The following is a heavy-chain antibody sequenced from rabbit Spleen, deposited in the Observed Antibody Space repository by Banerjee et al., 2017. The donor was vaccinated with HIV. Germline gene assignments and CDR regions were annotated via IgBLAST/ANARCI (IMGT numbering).Heavy chain of an antibody. V-gene: IGHV1S45*01. CDR1: GFSLSNNHC. D-gene: IGHD1-1*01. CDR3: ARDLTSVVGWNFNL. Sequence: QEQLEESGGDLVKPGASLTLTCTASGFSLSNNHCISWVRQAPGKGLQWIACINVYTGKPVYATWAKGRFTISRTSSTTVTLQMTSLTAADTATYFCARDLTSVVGWNFNLWARGPWSPS. J-gene: IGHJ4*01. CDR2: INVYTGKP.